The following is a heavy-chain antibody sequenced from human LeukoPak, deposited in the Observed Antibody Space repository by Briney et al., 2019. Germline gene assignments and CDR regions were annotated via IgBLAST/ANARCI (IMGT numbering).Heavy chain of an antibody. D-gene: IGHD2-2*02. Sequence: TSETLSLTCTVSSGSISSSSYYWGWIRQPPGKGLEWIGRIYYSGSTYYNPSLKSRVTISVDTSKNQFSLKLSSVTAADTAVYYCARRGCSSTSCYTDCWGQGTLVTVSS. CDR3: ARRGCSSTSCYTDC. CDR2: IYYSGST. J-gene: IGHJ4*02. V-gene: IGHV4-39*07. CDR1: SGSISSSSYY.